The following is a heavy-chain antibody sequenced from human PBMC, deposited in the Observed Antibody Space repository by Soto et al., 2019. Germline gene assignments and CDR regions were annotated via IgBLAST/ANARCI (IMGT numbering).Heavy chain of an antibody. D-gene: IGHD6-13*01. CDR3: ARVKAAGWFEP. J-gene: IGHJ5*02. CDR2: INHSGST. CDR1: GGSFSGYY. Sequence: QVQLQQWGAGLLKPSETLSLTCDVYGGSFSGYYWTWIRQPPGKGLAWIGEINHSGSTLYTPSLKSRVTISVDPTNNQFSLRLTSVTAADTAVFYCARVKAAGWFEPWGQGTVVNVPS. V-gene: IGHV4-34*01.